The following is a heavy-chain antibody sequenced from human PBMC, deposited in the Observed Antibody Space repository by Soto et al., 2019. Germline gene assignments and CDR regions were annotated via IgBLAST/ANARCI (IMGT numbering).Heavy chain of an antibody. CDR2: IFYTGST. Sequence: QVQLQESGPGLVKPSQTLSLTCTVSGGSISSGGYYWNWIRQHPGKVLKWIGYIFYTGSTYYHPSLKSRVTISVDTSKNQFSLKLSSVTAADTAVYYCARGYPITILTTDFDYWGQGTLVTVSS. J-gene: IGHJ4*02. V-gene: IGHV4-31*03. CDR3: ARGYPITILTTDFDY. D-gene: IGHD3-9*01. CDR1: GGSISSGGYY.